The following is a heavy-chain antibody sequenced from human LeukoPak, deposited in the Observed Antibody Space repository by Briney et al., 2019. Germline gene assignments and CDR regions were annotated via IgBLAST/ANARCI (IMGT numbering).Heavy chain of an antibody. J-gene: IGHJ6*02. CDR2: IKDDGSEK. V-gene: IGHV3-7*01. CDR1: GFTFSESW. Sequence: PGGSLRLSCAASGFTFSESWMSWVRQAPGKGLEWVADIKDDGSEKEYVDAVKGQFTISRDNAKNSLYLQMNSLRAEDTGVYYCATYTNWVAGDIWGQGTTVFVSS. D-gene: IGHD7-27*01. CDR3: ATYTNWVAGDI.